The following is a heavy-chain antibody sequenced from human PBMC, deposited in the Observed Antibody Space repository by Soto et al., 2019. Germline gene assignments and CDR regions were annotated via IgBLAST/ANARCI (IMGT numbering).Heavy chain of an antibody. CDR1: GSTFSSHA. J-gene: IGHJ4*02. CDR2: IGGSGGST. Sequence: GGSLRLSCAASGSTFSSHAMSWVRQVPGKGLEWVSAIGGSGGSTYYADSVKGRFTISRDNSKNTLYLQMNSLRAEVTAVYYCAKHIVVVVAGRLDYWGQGTLVTVAS. V-gene: IGHV3-23*01. CDR3: AKHIVVVVAGRLDY. D-gene: IGHD2-15*01.